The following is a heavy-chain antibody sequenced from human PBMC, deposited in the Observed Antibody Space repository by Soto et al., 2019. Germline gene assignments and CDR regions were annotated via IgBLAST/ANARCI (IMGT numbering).Heavy chain of an antibody. CDR3: ARDGREASGMDV. V-gene: IGHV4-59*11. J-gene: IGHJ6*02. CDR1: GGSISSHY. D-gene: IGHD1-26*01. CDR2: IYYRGST. Sequence: KLSETLSLTCTVSGGSISSHYWSWVRQAPGKGLEWIGHIYYRGSTNYNPSLRSRSTISVDTSKNQFSLKLNSVTTADAAVYYCARDGREASGMDVWGQGTKVTVSS.